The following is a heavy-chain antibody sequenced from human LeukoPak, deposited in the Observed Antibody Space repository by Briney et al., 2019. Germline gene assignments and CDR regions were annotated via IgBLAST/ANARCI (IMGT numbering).Heavy chain of an antibody. Sequence: GGSLRLSCEVSGFTFRNYGMHWVRQAPGKGLDWVAFIHHDGSNKYYADSVRGRFTISRDNSKNTLYLQMNSLRAEDTAVYFCAKGDKMLTWRRTYNRFDPWGQGTLVTVSS. J-gene: IGHJ5*02. D-gene: IGHD3-16*01. CDR3: AKGDKMLTWRRTYNRFDP. V-gene: IGHV3-30*02. CDR1: GFTFRNYG. CDR2: IHHDGSNK.